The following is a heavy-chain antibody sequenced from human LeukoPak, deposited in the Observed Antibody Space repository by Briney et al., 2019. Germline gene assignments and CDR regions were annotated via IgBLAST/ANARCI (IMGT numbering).Heavy chain of an antibody. Sequence: SETLSLTCTVSGGSISSYYWSWIRQPPGKGLEWIGYIYYSGSTNCNPSLKSRVTISVDTSKNQFSLKLSSVTAADTAVYYCARARKDGYNNYDYWGQGTLVTVSS. CDR3: ARARKDGYNNYDY. V-gene: IGHV4-59*01. CDR2: IYYSGST. D-gene: IGHD5-24*01. J-gene: IGHJ4*02. CDR1: GGSISSYY.